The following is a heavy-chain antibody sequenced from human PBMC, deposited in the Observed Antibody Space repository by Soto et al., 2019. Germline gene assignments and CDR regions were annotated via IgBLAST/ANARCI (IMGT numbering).Heavy chain of an antibody. CDR2: ISASDTTT. Sequence: EVQLLESGGGLVQPGGSLRLSCAASGFTFSTYGITWVRHSPGKGLEWVSSISASDTTTSYADSVKGRFTISRDNRKNTVYLQTDSLRVEDTAIYYCARCRGDGCYSPFDSWGQGTLVTVSS. V-gene: IGHV3-23*01. J-gene: IGHJ5*01. D-gene: IGHD2-15*01. CDR3: ARCRGDGCYSPFDS. CDR1: GFTFSTYG.